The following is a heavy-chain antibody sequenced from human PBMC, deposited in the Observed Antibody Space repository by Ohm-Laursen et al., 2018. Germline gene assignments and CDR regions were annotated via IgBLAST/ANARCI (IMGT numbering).Heavy chain of an antibody. D-gene: IGHD3-16*01. J-gene: IGHJ4*02. CDR3: ARERTGGY. CDR1: GFTFTNYW. V-gene: IGHV3-7*01. Sequence: GSLRLSCAASGFTFTNYWMTWVRQAPGKGLEWVASIKKDGSEKYYVDSVKGRFTISRDNAKNSLYLQMNSLRAEDTAVYYCARERTGGYWGQGTLVTVSS. CDR2: IKKDGSEK.